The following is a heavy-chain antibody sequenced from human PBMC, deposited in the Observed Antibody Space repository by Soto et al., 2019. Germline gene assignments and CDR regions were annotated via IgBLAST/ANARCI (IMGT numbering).Heavy chain of an antibody. V-gene: IGHV5-10-1*01. CDR1: GYSFTSYW. CDR3: ARMVSSSSAPHPYYYYYGMDV. D-gene: IGHD6-13*01. Sequence: GESLEISCKGSGYSFTSYWISWVRQMPGKGLEWMGRIDPSDSYTNYSPSFQGHVTISADKSISTAYLQWSSLKASDTAMYYCARMVSSSSAPHPYYYYYGMDVWGQGTTVTVS. J-gene: IGHJ6*02. CDR2: IDPSDSYT.